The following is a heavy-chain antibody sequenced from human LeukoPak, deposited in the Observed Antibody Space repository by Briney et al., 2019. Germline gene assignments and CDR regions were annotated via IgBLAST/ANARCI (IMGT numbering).Heavy chain of an antibody. V-gene: IGHV3-21*01. J-gene: IGHJ6*03. CDR3: ARDYYDSSGYYYGFHYYYYMDV. CDR1: GFTFSSYS. CDR2: ISSSSSYI. Sequence: GGSLRLSCAASGFTFSSYSMNWVRQAPGKGLEWVSSISSSSSYIYYADSVKGRFTISRDNAKNSLYLQMNSLRAEDTAVYYCARDYYDSSGYYYGFHYYYYMDVWGKGTTVTVSS. D-gene: IGHD3-22*01.